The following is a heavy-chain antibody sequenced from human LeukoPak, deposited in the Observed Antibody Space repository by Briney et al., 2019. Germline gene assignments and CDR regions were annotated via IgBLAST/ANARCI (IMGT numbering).Heavy chain of an antibody. CDR3: AREVYGDNFDY. Sequence: GASVKVSCKASGYTFTSYYMHWVRQAPGQGLEWMGIINPSGGSTSYAQKFQGRVTMTRDTSTSTVYMELSSLRSEDTTVYYCAREVYGDNFDYWGQGTLVTVSS. CDR1: GYTFTSYY. CDR2: INPSGGST. D-gene: IGHD4-17*01. V-gene: IGHV1-46*01. J-gene: IGHJ4*02.